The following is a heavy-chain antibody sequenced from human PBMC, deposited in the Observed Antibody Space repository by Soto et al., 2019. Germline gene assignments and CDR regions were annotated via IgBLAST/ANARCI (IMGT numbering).Heavy chain of an antibody. CDR3: ARVISGDIDY. CDR2: ISYDGSNK. CDR1: GFTFSSYA. D-gene: IGHD7-27*01. Sequence: GGSLRLSCAASGFTFSSYAMHWVRQAPGKGLEWVAVISYDGSNKYYADSVKGRFTISRDNSKNTLYLQMNSLRAEDTAVYYCARVISGDIDYWGQGTLVTVSS. J-gene: IGHJ4*02. V-gene: IGHV3-30-3*01.